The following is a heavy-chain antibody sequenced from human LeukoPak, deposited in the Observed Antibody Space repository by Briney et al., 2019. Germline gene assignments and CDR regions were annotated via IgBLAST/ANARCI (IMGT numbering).Heavy chain of an antibody. D-gene: IGHD3-22*01. V-gene: IGHV4-34*01. J-gene: IGHJ4*02. CDR3: ARHSRLYYYDSSGYNY. CDR2: INHSGST. Sequence: SETLSLTCAVYGGSFSGYYWSWIRQPPGKGLEWIGEINHSGSTNYNPSLKSRVTISVDTSKNQFSLKLSSVTAADTAVYYCARHSRLYYYDSSGYNYWGQGTLVTVSS. CDR1: GGSFSGYY.